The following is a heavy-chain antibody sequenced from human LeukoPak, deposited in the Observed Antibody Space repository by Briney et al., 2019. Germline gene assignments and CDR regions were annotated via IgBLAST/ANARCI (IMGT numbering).Heavy chain of an antibody. J-gene: IGHJ4*02. V-gene: IGHV3-48*03. CDR2: ISGYSSII. CDR1: GFTFSSYE. CDR3: AGAHYYDSSGPGLNQY. Sequence: AGGSLRLSCAASGFTFSSYEMNWVRQAPGKGLEWVSYISGYSSIIYYADSVKGRFTISRDNARNSLYLQMNSLRADDTAVYYCAGAHYYDSSGPGLNQYWGQGTLVTVSS. D-gene: IGHD3-22*01.